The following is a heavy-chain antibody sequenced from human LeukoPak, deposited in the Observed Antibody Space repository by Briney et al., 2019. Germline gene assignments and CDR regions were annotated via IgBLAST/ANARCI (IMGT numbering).Heavy chain of an antibody. D-gene: IGHD1-1*01. V-gene: IGHV1-69*04. CDR3: ARDRRGKTGVDN. CDR2: IIPILGIA. CDR1: GFTFSSYA. J-gene: IGHJ4*02. Sequence: PGGSLRLSCAASGFTFSSYAISWVRQAPGQGLEWMGRIIPILGIANYAQKFQGRVTITADKSTSTAYMELSSLRSEDTAVYYCARDRRGKTGVDNGAREPLVTVS.